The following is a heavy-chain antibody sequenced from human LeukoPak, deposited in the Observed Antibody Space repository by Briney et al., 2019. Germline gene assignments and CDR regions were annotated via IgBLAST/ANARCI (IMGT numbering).Heavy chain of an antibody. CDR2: IYPGDSDT. Sequence: GESLKISCKGSGYSFTSYWIGWVRQMPGKGLEWMAIIYPGDSDTRYSPSFQGQVTISADKSISVTYLQWSSLKASDTAMYYRARSSDSGGYYDYFDYWGQGTLVTVSS. CDR3: ARSSDSGGYYDYFDY. D-gene: IGHD3-22*01. J-gene: IGHJ4*02. CDR1: GYSFTSYW. V-gene: IGHV5-51*01.